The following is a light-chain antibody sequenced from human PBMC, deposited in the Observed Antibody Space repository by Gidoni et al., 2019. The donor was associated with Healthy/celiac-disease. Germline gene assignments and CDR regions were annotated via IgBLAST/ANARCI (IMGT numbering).Light chain of an antibody. CDR2: GAS. Sequence: EIVMPQSPATLSVSPGERATLSCRASQSVSSNLAWYQQKPGQAPRLLIYGASTRATGIPARFSGSRSGTDFTLTISSLQSEDFAVYYCQQYNNWPRTFGQGTKLEIK. V-gene: IGKV3-15*01. CDR3: QQYNNWPRT. J-gene: IGKJ2*01. CDR1: QSVSSN.